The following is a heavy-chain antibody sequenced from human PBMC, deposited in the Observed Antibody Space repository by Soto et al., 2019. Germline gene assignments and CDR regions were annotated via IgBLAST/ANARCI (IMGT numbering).Heavy chain of an antibody. V-gene: IGHV4-30-4*01. CDR2: IYYSGNT. D-gene: IGHD3-16*01. CDR1: GGSASSDNY. Sequence: SETLSLTCTVSGGSASSDNYWSWIRQPPGKGLEWIGHIYYSGNTDYNPSLKSRLAISIDTSKNQFSLKLSSVTAADTAVYFCAREGGESSDGLYYFDSWGQGSLVTVSS. CDR3: AREGGESSDGLYYFDS. J-gene: IGHJ4*02.